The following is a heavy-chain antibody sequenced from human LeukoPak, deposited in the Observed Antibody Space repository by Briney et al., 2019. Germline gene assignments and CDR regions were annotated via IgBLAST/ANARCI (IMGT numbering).Heavy chain of an antibody. J-gene: IGHJ6*02. D-gene: IGHD3-10*01. V-gene: IGHV3-23*01. Sequence: PGGSLRLSCAASGLTFSYYVMSWVRQAPGKGLEWVSRISGNTYTTYYADSVKGRFTISRDNFKNTLYLQMNILRAEDTSVFYCAKGRASGVVATYAVDVWGQGTTVTVSS. CDR3: AKGRASGVVATYAVDV. CDR1: GLTFSYYV. CDR2: ISGNTYTT.